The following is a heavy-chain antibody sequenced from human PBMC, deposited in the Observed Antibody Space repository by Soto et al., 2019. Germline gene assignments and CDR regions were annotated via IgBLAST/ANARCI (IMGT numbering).Heavy chain of an antibody. D-gene: IGHD1-26*01. J-gene: IGHJ4*02. CDR2: MNQDGSEK. Sequence: GGSLRLSCAASGFTFSNYWMTWVRQAPGKGLEWVANMNQDGSEKYYVDSVKGRFTISRDNAKNSLYLQMNSLRAEDTAVYYCARDRATAYWGQGTLVTVSS. CDR1: GFTFSNYW. V-gene: IGHV3-7*05. CDR3: ARDRATAY.